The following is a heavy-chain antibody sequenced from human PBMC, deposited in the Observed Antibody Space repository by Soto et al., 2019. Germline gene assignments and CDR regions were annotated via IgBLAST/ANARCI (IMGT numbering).Heavy chain of an antibody. V-gene: IGHV3-7*04. D-gene: IGHD6-25*01. CDR2: IKHDGSET. J-gene: IGHJ4*02. CDR1: GFSFSGYW. CDR3: ARAAY. Sequence: EVQLVESGGDLVQPGGSLRLSCAASGFSFSGYWMSWVRQAPGKGPEWGASIKHDGSETYYVDSVKGRSTISRDNAKNSLYLQMNSLRAEDTAVYYCARAAYWGQGTLVTVSS.